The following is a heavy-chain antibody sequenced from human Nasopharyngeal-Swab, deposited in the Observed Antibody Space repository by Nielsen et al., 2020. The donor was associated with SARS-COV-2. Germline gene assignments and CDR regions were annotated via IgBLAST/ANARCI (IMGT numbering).Heavy chain of an antibody. Sequence: SETLSLTCTVSGGSISSSSYYWGWIRQPPGKGLEWIGSIYYSGSTYYNPSLKSRVTISVDTSKNQFSLKLSSVTAADTAVYYCARASTRIPNAFDIWGQGTMVTVSS. D-gene: IGHD2-21*01. CDR2: IYYSGST. J-gene: IGHJ3*02. CDR1: GGSISSSSYY. CDR3: ARASTRIPNAFDI. V-gene: IGHV4-39*01.